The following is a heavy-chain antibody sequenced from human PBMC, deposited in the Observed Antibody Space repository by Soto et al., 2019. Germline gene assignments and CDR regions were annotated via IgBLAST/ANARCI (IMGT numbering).Heavy chain of an antibody. V-gene: IGHV3-53*01. J-gene: IGHJ3*02. D-gene: IGHD3-10*01. CDR2: IYSGGST. CDR1: GFTVSSNY. Sequence: VQLVESGGGLIQPGGSLRLSCAASGFTVSSNYLSWVRQAPGKGLEWVSVIYSGGSTYYADSVKGRFTISRDNSKNTLYLQMNSLRAEDTAVYYCARAYGSGNGGAFDIWGQGTMVTVSS. CDR3: ARAYGSGNGGAFDI.